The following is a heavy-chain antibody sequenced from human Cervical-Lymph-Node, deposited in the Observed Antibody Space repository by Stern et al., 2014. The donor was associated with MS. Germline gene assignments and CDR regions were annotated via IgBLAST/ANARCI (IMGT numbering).Heavy chain of an antibody. V-gene: IGHV3-33*01. Sequence: VQLVESGGGVVQPGRSLRLSCAASGFSFRTYGMHWVRQAPGKGLEWVAVLWYGGSEKYYADSVKGRFTVSRDNSKNILYLQMNGLGADDTAVYYCARDLALWSRYYYGLDVWGQGTTVTVSS. CDR1: GFSFRTYG. CDR2: LWYGGSEK. CDR3: ARDLALWSRYYYGLDV. D-gene: IGHD3-10*01. J-gene: IGHJ6*02.